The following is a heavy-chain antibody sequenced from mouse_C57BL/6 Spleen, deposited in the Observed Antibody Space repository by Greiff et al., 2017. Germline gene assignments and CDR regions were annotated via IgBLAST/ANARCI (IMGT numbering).Heavy chain of an antibody. CDR2: INPSSGYT. J-gene: IGHJ1*03. CDR1: GYTFTSYT. Sequence: QVQLQQSGAELARPGASVKMSCKASGYTFTSYTMHWVKQRPGQGLEWIGYINPSSGYTKYNQKFKDKATLTADKSSSTAYMQLSSLTSEDSAVYYCASEDYYGSRYWYFDVWGTGTTGTVSS. CDR3: ASEDYYGSRYWYFDV. D-gene: IGHD1-1*01. V-gene: IGHV1-4*01.